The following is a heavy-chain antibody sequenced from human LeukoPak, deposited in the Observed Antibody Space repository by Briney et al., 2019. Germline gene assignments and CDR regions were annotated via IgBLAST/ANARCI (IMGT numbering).Heavy chain of an antibody. V-gene: IGHV3-9*01. CDR2: ISWNSGRI. J-gene: IGHJ4*02. CDR1: GFTFDDYA. CDR3: AKYSSGWVNDY. D-gene: IGHD6-19*01. Sequence: GGSLRLSCAASGFTFDDYAMNWVRQAPGKGLEWVSGISWNSGRIGYADSVKGRFTISRDNSKNTLSLQMNSLRAEDTALYYCAKYSSGWVNDYWGQGTLVTVSS.